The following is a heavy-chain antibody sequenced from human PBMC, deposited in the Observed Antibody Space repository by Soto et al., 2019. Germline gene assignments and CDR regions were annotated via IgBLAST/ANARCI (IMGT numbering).Heavy chain of an antibody. D-gene: IGHD5-12*01. J-gene: IGHJ3*02. CDR3: AKVQIQPSFSGGYDHGAFDI. CDR2: MSYDGSNK. Sequence: QVQLVESGGGVVQPGSSLRLSCAASGFTFSYYRIHWVRQAPGKGLEWVAFMSYDGSNKYYADSVKGRSTISRDNSKDTLDLQMNSLRPEDTAVYYCAKVQIQPSFSGGYDHGAFDIWGQGTKVTVSS. CDR1: GFTFSYYR. V-gene: IGHV3-30*18.